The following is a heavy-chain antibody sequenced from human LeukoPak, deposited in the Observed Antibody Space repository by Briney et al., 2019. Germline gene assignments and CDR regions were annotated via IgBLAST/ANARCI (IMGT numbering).Heavy chain of an antibody. CDR2: INSDGSTT. J-gene: IGHJ4*02. V-gene: IGHV3-74*01. CDR3: TRINYG. CDR1: GFTFSSYW. D-gene: IGHD3-16*01. Sequence: GGSLRLSCAASGFTFSSYWMHWVRQAPGKGLMWVSRINSDGSTTSYADSVKGRFTISRDNAKNTLYLQMNSLRVEDTAVYSCTRINYGWGQGTLVTVSS.